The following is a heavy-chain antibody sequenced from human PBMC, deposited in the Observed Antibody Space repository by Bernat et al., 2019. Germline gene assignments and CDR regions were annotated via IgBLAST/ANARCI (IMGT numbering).Heavy chain of an antibody. CDR1: GFTFSSYG. CDR2: IWYDGSNK. Sequence: QVQLVESGGGVVQPGRSLRLSCAASGFTFSSYGMHWVRQAPGKGLEWVAVIWYDGSNKYYADSVKGRFTISRDNSKNTLYLQMNSLRAEDTAVYYCARAGEDSKSHGYFDYWGQGTLVTVSS. V-gene: IGHV3-33*01. CDR3: ARAGEDSKSHGYFDY. D-gene: IGHD3-22*01. J-gene: IGHJ4*02.